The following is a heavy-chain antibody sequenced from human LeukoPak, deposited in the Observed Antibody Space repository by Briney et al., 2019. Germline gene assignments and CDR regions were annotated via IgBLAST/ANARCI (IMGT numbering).Heavy chain of an antibody. J-gene: IGHJ6*03. V-gene: IGHV3-7*01. Sequence: PGGSLRLSCAASGFTFSSYWMSWVRQAPGKGLEWVANIKQDGSEKYYVDSVKGRFTISRDNAKNSLYLQMNSLRAEDTAVYYCARDGVITIPRLGYYYYMDVWGKGTTVTISS. CDR2: IKQDGSEK. CDR1: GFTFSSYW. CDR3: ARDGVITIPRLGYYYYMDV. D-gene: IGHD3-9*01.